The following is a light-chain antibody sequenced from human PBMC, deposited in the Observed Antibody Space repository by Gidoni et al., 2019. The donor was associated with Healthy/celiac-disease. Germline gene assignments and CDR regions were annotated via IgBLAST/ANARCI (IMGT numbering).Light chain of an antibody. CDR2: DAS. CDR1: QSISSW. J-gene: IGKJ4*01. CDR3: QQYNSYSLP. Sequence: DIQMTQSPSTLSASVGDRVTIPCRASQSISSWLAWYQQKPGKAPKLLIYDASSLESGVPSRFSGSGSGTEFTLTISSLQPDDFATYSCQQYNSYSLPFGGGTKVEIK. V-gene: IGKV1-5*01.